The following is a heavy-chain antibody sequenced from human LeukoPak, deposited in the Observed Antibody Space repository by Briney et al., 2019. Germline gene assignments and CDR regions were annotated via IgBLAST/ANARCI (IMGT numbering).Heavy chain of an antibody. CDR1: GFTFDDYA. V-gene: IGHV3-43D*03. J-gene: IGHJ4*02. CDR3: AKDSGGRGYTYGYWAY. D-gene: IGHD5-18*01. Sequence: GGSLRLSCVASGFTFDDYAMHWLRQAPVKGLEWVSLITWDGGKTYYADSVKGRFTISRDYSKNSLYLQMNSLRPEDTALYYCAKDSGGRGYTYGYWAYWGQGTLVTVSS. CDR2: ITWDGGKT.